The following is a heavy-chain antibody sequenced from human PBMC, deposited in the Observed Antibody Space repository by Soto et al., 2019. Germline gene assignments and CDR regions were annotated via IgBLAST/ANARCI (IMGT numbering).Heavy chain of an antibody. J-gene: IGHJ4*02. CDR2: SRNKANSYST. CDR1: GFTFSDHY. Sequence: EVQLVESGGGLVQSGGSLRLSCAASGFTFSDHYMDWVRQAPGKGLEWVGRSRNKANSYSTEYAASVKGRFTISRDESKNSLYLQMNSLKTEDTAVYYCARFSGSYTRGLDYWGQGTLVTVSP. CDR3: ARFSGSYTRGLDY. D-gene: IGHD1-26*01. V-gene: IGHV3-72*01.